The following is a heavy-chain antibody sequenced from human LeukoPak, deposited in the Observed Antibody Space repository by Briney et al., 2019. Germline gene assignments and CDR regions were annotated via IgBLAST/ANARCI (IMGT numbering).Heavy chain of an antibody. CDR2: IYPGDSDT. V-gene: IGHV5-51*01. J-gene: IGHJ4*02. CDR1: GHSFTSYW. CDR3: ARHLQGCSSTSCPFDY. D-gene: IGHD2-2*01. Sequence: GESLKISCKGSGHSFTSYWIGWVRQMPGKGLEWMGIIYPGDSDTRYSPSFQGLVTISADKSTSTAYLQWSSLKASDTAMYYCARHLQGCSSTSCPFDYWGQGTLVTVSS.